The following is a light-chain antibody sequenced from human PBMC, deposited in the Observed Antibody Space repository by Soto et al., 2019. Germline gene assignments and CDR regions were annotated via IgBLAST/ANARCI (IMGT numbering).Light chain of an antibody. V-gene: IGKV1-5*01. CDR3: QQYYTYAT. CDR1: QKIRNL. J-gene: IGKJ5*01. CDR2: DAS. Sequence: DIQMTQSPSTLSAAVGDSVTITCRASQKIRNLLAWYQQXPGRAPKPLIFDASTLRTGVPSRFSGSGSGSEFNITITGLQHDDFATYFCQQYYTYATFGHGTRLEIK.